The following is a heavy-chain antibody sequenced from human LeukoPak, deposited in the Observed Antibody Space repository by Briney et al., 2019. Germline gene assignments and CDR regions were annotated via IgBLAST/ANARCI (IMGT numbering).Heavy chain of an antibody. Sequence: ASVKVSCKASGYTFTGYYMHWVRQAPGQGLEWMGWINPNSGGTNYAQKFQGRVTITRDTSASTAYMELSSLRSEDTAVYYCARGPGVPYSSSESDYWGQGTLVTVSS. D-gene: IGHD6-13*01. CDR2: INPNSGGT. CDR1: GYTFTGYY. J-gene: IGHJ4*02. V-gene: IGHV1-2*02. CDR3: ARGPGVPYSSSESDY.